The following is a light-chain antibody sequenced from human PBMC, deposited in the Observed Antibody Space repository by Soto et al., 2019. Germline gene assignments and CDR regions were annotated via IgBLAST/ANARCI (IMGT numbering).Light chain of an antibody. V-gene: IGLV2-8*01. CDR2: EVS. CDR3: SSYEGSNNYV. Sequence: QSVLTQPPSASGSPGQSVTMSCTGTSSDVGGYNFVSWYQQHPGKAPKLMIYEVSKRPSGVPDRFSGSKSGNTASLTVFGRKAEADADYYCSSYEGSNNYVFGTGTKSPS. J-gene: IGLJ1*01. CDR1: SSDVGGYNF.